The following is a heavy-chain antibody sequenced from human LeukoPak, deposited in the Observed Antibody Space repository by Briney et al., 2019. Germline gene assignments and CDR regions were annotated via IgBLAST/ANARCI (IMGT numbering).Heavy chain of an antibody. V-gene: IGHV3-7*01. Sequence: GGSLRLSCAASGFTFSSYWMSWVRQAPGKGLEWVANIKQDGSEKYYVDSVKGRFTISRDNAKNSLYLQMNSLRAEDTAVYYCARDGLYSSSWYDYYYYYMDVWGKGTTVTISS. D-gene: IGHD6-13*01. CDR1: GFTFSSYW. CDR2: IKQDGSEK. J-gene: IGHJ6*03. CDR3: ARDGLYSSSWYDYYYYYMDV.